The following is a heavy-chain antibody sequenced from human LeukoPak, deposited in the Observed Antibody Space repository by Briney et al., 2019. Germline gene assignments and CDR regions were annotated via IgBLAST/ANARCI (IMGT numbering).Heavy chain of an antibody. CDR1: GYTFTNYG. V-gene: IGHV1-18*01. CDR2: ISAYSGNT. Sequence: ASVKVSCKASGYTFTNYGISWVRQAPGQGLEWMGWISAYSGNTNYAQNLQGRVTMTTDTSTSTAYMELRSLRSDDTAVYYCARSRRSIVVVPAAIDYGMDVWGQGTTVTVSS. CDR3: ARSRRSIVVVPAAIDYGMDV. J-gene: IGHJ6*02. D-gene: IGHD2-2*02.